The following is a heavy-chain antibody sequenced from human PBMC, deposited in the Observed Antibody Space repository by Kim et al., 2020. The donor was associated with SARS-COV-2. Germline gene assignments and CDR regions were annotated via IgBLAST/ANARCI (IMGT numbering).Heavy chain of an antibody. V-gene: IGHV3-33*05. CDR3: AREGGYVLLWFENYGMDV. Sequence: GWSLRLSCAASGFTFSSYGMHWVRQAPGKGLEWVAVISYDGSNKYYADSVKGRFTISRDNSKNTLYLQMNSLRAEDTAVYYCAREGGYVLLWFENYGMDVWGQGTTVTVSS. CDR2: ISYDGSNK. D-gene: IGHD3-10*01. J-gene: IGHJ6*02. CDR1: GFTFSSYG.